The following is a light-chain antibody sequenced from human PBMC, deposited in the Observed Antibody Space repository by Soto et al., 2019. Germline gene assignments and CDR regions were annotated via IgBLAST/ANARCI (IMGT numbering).Light chain of an antibody. CDR1: SSNIGAGYD. J-gene: IGLJ3*02. Sequence: QAVVTQPPSVSGALGQRVTISCTGSSSNIGAGYDVHWYQQLPGTAPKLLIYGNSNRPSGVPDRLSGSKSGTSASLAITGLQAEDEADYYCQSYDSSLSNWVFGGGTKLTVL. V-gene: IGLV1-40*01. CDR2: GNS. CDR3: QSYDSSLSNWV.